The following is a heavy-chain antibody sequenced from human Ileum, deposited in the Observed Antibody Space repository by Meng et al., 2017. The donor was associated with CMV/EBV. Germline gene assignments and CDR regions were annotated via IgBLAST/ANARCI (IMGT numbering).Heavy chain of an antibody. CDR2: IDPNSGGT. Sequence: ASVKVSCKASGYTFTGDYIHWVRQAPGQGLEWMGWIDPNSGGTRYAQSFQGRVSMTRDTSISTYDLEVSSLRSDDTAVYYCARDDPAIVALPPARGGMDVWGQGTSVTVSS. CDR1: GYTFTGDY. D-gene: IGHD2-2*01. V-gene: IGHV1-2*02. CDR3: ARDDPAIVALPPARGGMDV. J-gene: IGHJ6*02.